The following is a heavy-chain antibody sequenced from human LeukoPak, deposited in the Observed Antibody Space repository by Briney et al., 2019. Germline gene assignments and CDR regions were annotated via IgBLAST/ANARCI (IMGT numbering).Heavy chain of an antibody. CDR1: GGSISSYY. D-gene: IGHD7-27*01. CDR3: ARSLWGADNAFDI. V-gene: IGHV4-59*01. Sequence: PSETLSLTCTVSGGSISSYYWSWIRQPPGKGLEWIGYIYYSGSTNYNPSLKSRVTISVDTSKNQFSLKLSSVTAADTAVYYCARSLWGADNAFDIWGQGTMVTVSS. CDR2: IYYSGST. J-gene: IGHJ3*02.